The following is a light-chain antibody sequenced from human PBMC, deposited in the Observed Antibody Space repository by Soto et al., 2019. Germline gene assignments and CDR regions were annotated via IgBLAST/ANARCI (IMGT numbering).Light chain of an antibody. J-gene: IGLJ2*01. CDR2: SNT. CDR1: SSNIGSHT. CDR3: AAWDDSLNGVV. V-gene: IGLV1-44*01. Sequence: QLVLTQPPSASGTPGQTIAISCSGGSSNIGSHTVNWYQQLPGTAPRLLIYSNTQRPSGVPDRFSGSKSGTSASLAISGLQSEYEGDYYCAAWDDSLNGVVFGGGTMLTVL.